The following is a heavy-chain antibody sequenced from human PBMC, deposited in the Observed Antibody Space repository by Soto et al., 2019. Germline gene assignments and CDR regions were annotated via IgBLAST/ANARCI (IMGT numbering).Heavy chain of an antibody. CDR1: GGSIKNTGAN. CDR3: AAHTSGSRNGPHT. V-gene: IGHV4-39*01. J-gene: IGHJ5*02. CDR2: VYYTGTT. D-gene: IGHD1-26*01. Sequence: QLQLQESGPVLVKPSETMSLTCTVSGGSIKNTGANWGWVRQPPGKGLEWIGSVYYTGTTYYNPSLQSRVTISIDTSKNQYSLSVNSVAAADTAVYYCAAHTSGSRNGPHTCGQGTLVTVSS.